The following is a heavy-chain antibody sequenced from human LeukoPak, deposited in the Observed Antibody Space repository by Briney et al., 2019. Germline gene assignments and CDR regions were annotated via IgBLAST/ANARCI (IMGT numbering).Heavy chain of an antibody. CDR1: GFNFNNYA. D-gene: IGHD1-7*01. V-gene: IGHV3-7*04. CDR3: ARVVGTDEGADY. Sequence: GGSLRLSCSASGFNFNNYAMNWVRQAPGKGLEWVANIKPDGSEKRYVDSVKGRFTISRDNAKNSLYLQMNSLRAEDTAVYYCARVVGTDEGADYWGQGTLVTVSS. J-gene: IGHJ4*02. CDR2: IKPDGSEK.